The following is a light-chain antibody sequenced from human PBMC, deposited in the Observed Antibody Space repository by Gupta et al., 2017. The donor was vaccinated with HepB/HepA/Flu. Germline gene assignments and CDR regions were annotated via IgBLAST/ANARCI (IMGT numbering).Light chain of an antibody. CDR2: DAS. J-gene: IGKJ4*01. CDR3: QQRDSWPIT. Sequence: EIVLTQSPATLSLSPGERATLSCRASQSVSTNLAWYQQKPGQAPRLLIYDASNRATGIPARFSGNGSGTDFTLTISSLEPEDFAVYYCQQRDSWPITFGGGTKVEIK. CDR1: QSVSTN. V-gene: IGKV3-11*01.